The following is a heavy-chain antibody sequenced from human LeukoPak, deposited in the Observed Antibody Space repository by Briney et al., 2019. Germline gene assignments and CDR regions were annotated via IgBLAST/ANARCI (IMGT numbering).Heavy chain of an antibody. CDR2: MTPNSGNT. CDR3: ARGTYCSSTSCYTQADWLDP. CDR1: GYTFTSYD. V-gene: IGHV1-8*01. D-gene: IGHD2-2*01. J-gene: IGHJ5*02. Sequence: ASVKVSCKASGYTFTSYDINWVRQATGQGLEWMGWMTPNSGNTGYAQKFQGRVTMTRNTSISTAYMELSSLRSEDTAVYYCARGTYCSSTSCYTQADWLDPWGQGTLVTVSS.